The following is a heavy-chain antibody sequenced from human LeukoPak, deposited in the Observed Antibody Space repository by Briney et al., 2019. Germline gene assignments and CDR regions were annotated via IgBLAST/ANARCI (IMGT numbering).Heavy chain of an antibody. D-gene: IGHD1-26*01. J-gene: IGHJ5*02. Sequence: ASVKVSCKASGYTFTSYAMHWVRQAPGQRLEWMGWINAGNGNTKYSQKFQGRVTITRDTSASTAYMELSSLRSEDTAVYYCARGIVGATYWFDPWGQGTLVTVSS. CDR1: GYTFTSYA. CDR3: ARGIVGATYWFDP. V-gene: IGHV1-3*01. CDR2: INAGNGNT.